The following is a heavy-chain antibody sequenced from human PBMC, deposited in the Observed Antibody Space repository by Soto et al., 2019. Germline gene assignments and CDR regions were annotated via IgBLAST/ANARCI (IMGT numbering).Heavy chain of an antibody. J-gene: IGHJ6*02. V-gene: IGHV2-70*04. CDR1: GFSLSTSGMR. Sequence: GSGPTLVNPTQTLTLTCTFSGFSLSTSGMRVSWIRQPPGKALEWLARIDWDDDKFYSTSLKTRLTISKDTSKNQVVLTMTNMDPVDTATYYCARNPYYYYGMDVWXQGTTVTVSS. CDR3: ARNPYYYYGMDV. CDR2: IDWDDDK.